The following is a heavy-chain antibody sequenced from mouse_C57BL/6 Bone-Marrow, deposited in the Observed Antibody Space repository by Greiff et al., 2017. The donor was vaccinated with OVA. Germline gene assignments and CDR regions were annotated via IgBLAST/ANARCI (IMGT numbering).Heavy chain of an antibody. CDR1: GFTFSDFY. CDR2: SRNKANDYTT. D-gene: IGHD2-3*01. Sequence: EVMLVESGGGLVQSGRSLRLSCATSGFTFSDFYMEWVRQAPGKGLEWIAASRNKANDYTTEYSASVKGRFIVSRDTSQSILYLQMNALRAEDTAIYYCARDANDGYFHYYAMDYWGQGTSVTVSS. V-gene: IGHV7-1*01. J-gene: IGHJ4*01. CDR3: ARDANDGYFHYYAMDY.